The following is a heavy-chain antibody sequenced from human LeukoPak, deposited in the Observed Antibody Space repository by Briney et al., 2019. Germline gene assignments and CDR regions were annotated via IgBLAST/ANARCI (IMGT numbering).Heavy chain of an antibody. CDR2: ISGSGGST. J-gene: IGHJ5*02. Sequence: GGSLRLSCAASGFTFSTHAMNWVRQAPGKGLEWVSTISGSGGSTYYADSVKGRFTISRDNSKNTLYLQMNNLRAEDTAVYYCAKGVLRFLELNWFDPWGQGTLVTVSS. D-gene: IGHD3-3*01. CDR1: GFTFSTHA. V-gene: IGHV3-23*01. CDR3: AKGVLRFLELNWFDP.